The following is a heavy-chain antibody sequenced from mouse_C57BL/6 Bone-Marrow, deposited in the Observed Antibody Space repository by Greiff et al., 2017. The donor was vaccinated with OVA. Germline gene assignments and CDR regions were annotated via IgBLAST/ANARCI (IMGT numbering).Heavy chain of an antibody. CDR3: ARSPLGYRGHWYFDV. D-gene: IGHD6-1*01. CDR1: GFTFTDYY. J-gene: IGHJ1*03. V-gene: IGHV7-3*01. CDR2: IRNKANGYTT. Sequence: EVQGVESGGGLVQPGGSLSLSCAASGFTFTDYYMSWVRQPPGKALEWLGFIRNKANGYTTEYSASVKGRFTISRDNSQSILYLQMNALRAEDSATYYCARSPLGYRGHWYFDVWGTGTTVTVSS.